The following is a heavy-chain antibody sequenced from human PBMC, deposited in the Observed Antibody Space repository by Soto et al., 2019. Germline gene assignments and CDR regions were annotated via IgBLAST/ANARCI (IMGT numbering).Heavy chain of an antibody. CDR2: IYYSGST. CDR1: GGSISSGGYY. V-gene: IGHV4-31*03. D-gene: IGHD2-15*01. Sequence: QVQLQESGPGLVKPSQTLSLTCTVSGGSISSGGYYWSWIRQHPGKGLEWIGYIYYSGSTYYNPSLNSRVTISVDTSKNQLSLKLSSVTAADTAVHYCARDIRSLRIGPLQNDFDIWRHGTMVTVSS. CDR3: ARDIRSLRIGPLQNDFDI. J-gene: IGHJ3*02.